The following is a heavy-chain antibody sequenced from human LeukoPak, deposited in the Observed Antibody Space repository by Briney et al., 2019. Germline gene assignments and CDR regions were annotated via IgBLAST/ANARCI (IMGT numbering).Heavy chain of an antibody. V-gene: IGHV1-69*13. CDR2: IIPIFGTA. CDR1: GGTFSSYA. CDR3: ARAQRPLKWELGAFDI. Sequence: GASVKVSCKASGGTFSSYAISWVRQAPGQGLEWMGGIIPIFGTANYAQKFQGRVTITADESTSTAYMELSSLRSEDTAVYYCARAQRPLKWELGAFDIWGQGTMVTVSS. J-gene: IGHJ3*02. D-gene: IGHD1-26*01.